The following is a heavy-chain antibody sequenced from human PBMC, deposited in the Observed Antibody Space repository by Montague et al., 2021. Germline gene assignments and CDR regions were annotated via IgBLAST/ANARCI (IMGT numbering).Heavy chain of an antibody. J-gene: IGHJ6*03. D-gene: IGHD6-6*01. CDR2: TYYRSKWYN. CDR3: ARRQRQAWAHSSSSLQYYYYYMDV. CDR1: GDSVSSNSVA. V-gene: IGHV6-1*01. Sequence: CAISGDSVSSNSVAWNWIRQSPSRGLEWLGRTYYRSKWYNDYAVSVKSRITINPDTSKNQFSLQLNSVTPEDTAVYYCARRQRQAWAHSSSSLQYYYYYMDVWGKGTTVTVSS.